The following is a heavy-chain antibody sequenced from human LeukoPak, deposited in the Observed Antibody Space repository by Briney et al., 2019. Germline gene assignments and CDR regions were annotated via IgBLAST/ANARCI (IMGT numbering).Heavy chain of an antibody. CDR3: ARDIWYYDILTGYYMGYFDY. D-gene: IGHD3-9*01. CDR2: INPNSGGT. V-gene: IGHV1-2*02. Sequence: ASVKVSCKASGYTFTGYYMHWVRQAPGQGLEWMGWINPNSGGTNYAQKFQGRVTMTRDTYISTAYMELSRLRSDDTAVYYCARDIWYYDILTGYYMGYFDYWGQGTLVTVSS. J-gene: IGHJ4*02. CDR1: GYTFTGYY.